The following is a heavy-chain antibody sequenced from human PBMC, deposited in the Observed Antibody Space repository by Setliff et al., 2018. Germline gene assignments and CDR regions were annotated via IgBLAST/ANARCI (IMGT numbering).Heavy chain of an antibody. J-gene: IGHJ4*02. CDR1: GGSFSGYY. V-gene: IGHV4-34*10. D-gene: IGHD2-15*01. Sequence: ETLSLTCAVYGGSFSGYYWSWIRQPPGKGLEWIGEINHSGSTNYNPSLKSRVTMTTDTSTSTAYMELKSLRYDDTAVYYCARAVYCSGGRCYGQMPAALGHWGQGTLVTVSS. CDR3: ARAVYCSGGRCYGQMPAALGH. CDR2: INHSGST.